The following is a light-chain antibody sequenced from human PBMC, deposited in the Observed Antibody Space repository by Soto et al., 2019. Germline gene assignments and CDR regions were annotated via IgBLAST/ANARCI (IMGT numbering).Light chain of an antibody. Sequence: EIVMTQSPVTLSVSPGERATLSCRASQSVSSNLAWYHQKPGQAPRLLIYGASTRATGVPARFSGSGSGTEFTLTISSLQSEDFAVYFGHQFNNWPYTFGQGTKLEIK. CDR2: GAS. V-gene: IGKV3-15*01. CDR3: HQFNNWPYT. CDR1: QSVSSN. J-gene: IGKJ2*01.